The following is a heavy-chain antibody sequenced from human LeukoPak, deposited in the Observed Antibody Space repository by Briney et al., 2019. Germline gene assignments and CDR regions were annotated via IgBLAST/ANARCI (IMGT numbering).Heavy chain of an antibody. CDR2: IYYSGST. J-gene: IGHJ6*02. V-gene: IGHV4-39*01. Sequence: PSETLSLTCTVSGGSISSSSYYWGWIRQPPWKGLEWIGSIYYSGSTYYNPSLKSRVTISVDTSKNQFSLKLSSVTAADTAVYYCARLGGAVTGTRYAMDVWGQGTTVTVSS. CDR1: GGSISSSSYY. CDR3: ARLGGAVTGTRYAMDV. D-gene: IGHD6-19*01.